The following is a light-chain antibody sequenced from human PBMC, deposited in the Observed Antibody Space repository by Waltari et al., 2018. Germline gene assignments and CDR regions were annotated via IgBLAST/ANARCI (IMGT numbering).Light chain of an antibody. CDR2: EVG. V-gene: IGLV2-14*01. J-gene: IGLJ1*01. CDR1: TSDGGGYDY. Sequence: QSALTQPASVSGSPGQSITISCPGTTSDGGGYDYVSWYQHHPGRAPKLMIYEVGYRPSGVSNRFYGSKSGNTASLTISGLQAEDEADYYCSSYTSGGTHVFGTGTKATVL. CDR3: SSYTSGGTHV.